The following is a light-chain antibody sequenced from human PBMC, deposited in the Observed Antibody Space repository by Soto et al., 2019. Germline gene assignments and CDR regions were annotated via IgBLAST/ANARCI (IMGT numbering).Light chain of an antibody. V-gene: IGKV1-39*01. Sequence: DIRMTQSPSSVSAVIADRVTITCRASQGGGSHVNWYQQKPGKAPNLLIHGASNLQSGVPSTFSGSGSGTDFTLTISSLQPEDFATYYCQQNYRAPLTFGGGTKVEIK. CDR2: GAS. CDR3: QQNYRAPLT. CDR1: QGGGSH. J-gene: IGKJ4*01.